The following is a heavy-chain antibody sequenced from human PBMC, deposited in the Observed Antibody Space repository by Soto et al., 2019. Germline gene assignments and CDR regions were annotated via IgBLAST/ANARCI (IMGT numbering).Heavy chain of an antibody. CDR3: ATAKGSYYYYYYMDV. Sequence: GGSLRLSCAASGFTVSSNFMSWVRQAPGKGLEWVSVIYSGGSTYYADSVKGRFTISRHNSKNTLYLQMNSLRAEDTAVYYCATAKGSYYYYYYMDVWGKGTTVTVSS. J-gene: IGHJ6*03. CDR1: GFTVSSNF. CDR2: IYSGGST. V-gene: IGHV3-53*04.